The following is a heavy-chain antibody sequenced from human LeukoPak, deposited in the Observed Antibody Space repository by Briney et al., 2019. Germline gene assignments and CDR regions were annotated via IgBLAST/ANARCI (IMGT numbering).Heavy chain of an antibody. CDR3: VSSSRVGGIDY. J-gene: IGHJ4*02. D-gene: IGHD6-13*01. CDR1: GGSFSGYY. V-gene: IGHV4-34*01. Sequence: SETLSLTCAVYGGSFSGYYWSWTRQPPGKGLEWIGEINHSGSTNYNPSLKSRVTISVDTSKNQFSLKLSSVTAADTAVYYCVSSSRVGGIDYWGQGTLVTVSS. CDR2: INHSGST.